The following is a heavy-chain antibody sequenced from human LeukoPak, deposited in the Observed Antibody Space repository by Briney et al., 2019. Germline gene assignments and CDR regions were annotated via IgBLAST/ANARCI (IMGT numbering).Heavy chain of an antibody. CDR1: GFTFSNYA. Sequence: GASLRLSCAASGFTFSNYAMSWVRQAPGKGLEWASAISGSRGSTYYADSVKGRFNISRDNSKNTLYLQMNSLRAEDTAVYYCAKMTAMGFSDYWGQGTLVTVSS. J-gene: IGHJ4*02. CDR3: AKMTAMGFSDY. D-gene: IGHD2-21*02. V-gene: IGHV3-23*01. CDR2: ISGSRGST.